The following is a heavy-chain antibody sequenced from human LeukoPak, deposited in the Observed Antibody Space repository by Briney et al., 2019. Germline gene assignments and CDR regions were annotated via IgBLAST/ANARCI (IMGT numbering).Heavy chain of an antibody. D-gene: IGHD6-13*01. CDR1: GGSISSGSYY. CDR2: IYTSGST. Sequence: SETLSLTCTVSGGSISSGSYYWSWIRHPAGKGLEWIGRIYTSGSTNYNPSLKSRVTISVDTSKNQFSLKLSSVTAADTAVYYCAREGYSSSWYGYYYYYMDVWGKGTTVTISS. V-gene: IGHV4-61*02. J-gene: IGHJ6*03. CDR3: AREGYSSSWYGYYYYYMDV.